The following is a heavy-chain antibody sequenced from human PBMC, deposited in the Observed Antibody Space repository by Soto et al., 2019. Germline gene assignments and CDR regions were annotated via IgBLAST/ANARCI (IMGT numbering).Heavy chain of an antibody. CDR3: AKSRVAGTLNWFDP. J-gene: IGHJ5*02. V-gene: IGHV3-23*01. D-gene: IGHD1-1*01. Sequence: GGSLRLSCAASGFTFSSYVMSWVRQAPGKGLEWVSAISGSGGSTYYADSVKGRFTISRDNSKNTLYLQMNSLRAEDTAVYYCAKSRVAGTLNWFDPWGQGTLVTVSS. CDR1: GFTFSSYV. CDR2: ISGSGGST.